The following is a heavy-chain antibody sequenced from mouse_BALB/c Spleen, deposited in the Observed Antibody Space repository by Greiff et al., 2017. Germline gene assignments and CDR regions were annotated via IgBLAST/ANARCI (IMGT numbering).Heavy chain of an antibody. CDR2: IYPGSGST. CDR1: GYTFTDYV. CDR3: ARKELRYWYFDV. D-gene: IGHD1-1*01. J-gene: IGHJ1*01. V-gene: IGHV1-77*01. Sequence: VQLQESGPELVKPGASVKMSCKASGYTFTDYVISWVKQRTGQGLEWIGEIYPGSGSTYYNEKFKGKATLTADKSSNTAYMQLSSLTSEDSAVYFCARKELRYWYFDVWGAGTTVTVSS.